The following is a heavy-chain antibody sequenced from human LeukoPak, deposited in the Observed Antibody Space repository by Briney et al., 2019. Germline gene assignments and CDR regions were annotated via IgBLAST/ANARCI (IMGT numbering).Heavy chain of an antibody. Sequence: GESLTISCKGSGYSFTSYWISWVRQMPGKGLEWMGRIDPSDSYTNYSPSFQGHVTISADKSISTAYLQWSSLKASDTAMYYWARWGVYDILPWGQGTLVTVSS. J-gene: IGHJ4*02. CDR2: IDPSDSYT. CDR1: GYSFTSYW. CDR3: ARWGVYDILP. V-gene: IGHV5-10-1*01. D-gene: IGHD3-9*01.